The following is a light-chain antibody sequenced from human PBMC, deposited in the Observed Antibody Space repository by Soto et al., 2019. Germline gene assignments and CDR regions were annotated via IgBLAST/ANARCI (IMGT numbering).Light chain of an antibody. J-gene: IGKJ1*01. Sequence: ETVMTQSPATLSVSPGERATLSCRASESVSSNLVWYQQKPGQAPRLLIYGASTRVTGIPARFSGSGSGTEFTLTNSSLQSEEFAVYYCLQYKNWPRTFGQGTKVEIK. CDR2: GAS. CDR1: ESVSSN. V-gene: IGKV3-15*01. CDR3: LQYKNWPRT.